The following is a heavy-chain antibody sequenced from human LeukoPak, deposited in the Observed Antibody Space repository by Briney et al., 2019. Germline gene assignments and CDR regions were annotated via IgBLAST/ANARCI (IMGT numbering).Heavy chain of an antibody. CDR2: ISGSSDST. V-gene: IGHV3-23*01. CDR1: GFTFSSYA. D-gene: IGHD2-2*01. Sequence: GGSLRLSCAASGFTFSSYALTWVRQAPGKGLEWVSAISGSSDSTLFADSVKGRFTISRDNSKNTLYLQMNSLRAEDTAVYYCAKTQRDCSSTSCSRYFGMDVWGQGTTVTVSS. J-gene: IGHJ6*02. CDR3: AKTQRDCSSTSCSRYFGMDV.